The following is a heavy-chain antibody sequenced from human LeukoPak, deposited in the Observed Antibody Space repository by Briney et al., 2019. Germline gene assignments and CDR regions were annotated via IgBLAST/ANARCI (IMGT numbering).Heavy chain of an antibody. CDR3: ARDPDCSSNGCQTPPFDY. J-gene: IGHJ4*02. CDR2: IKQDGSEK. V-gene: IGHV3-7*01. D-gene: IGHD2-2*01. Sequence: GGSLRLSCAASGFTFSSYWMSWVRQAPGKGLEWVANIKQDGSEKYYVDSVKGRFTISRDNAKNSLYLQMNSLRAEDTAVYYCARDPDCSSNGCQTPPFDYWGQGTLVTVSS. CDR1: GFTFSSYW.